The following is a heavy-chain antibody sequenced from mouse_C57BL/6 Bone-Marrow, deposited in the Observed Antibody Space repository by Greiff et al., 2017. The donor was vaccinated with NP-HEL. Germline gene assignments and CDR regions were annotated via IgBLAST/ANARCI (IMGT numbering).Heavy chain of an antibody. Sequence: QVQLQQSGPELVKPGASVKLSCKASGYTFTSYDINWVKQRPGQGLEWIGWIYPRDGSTKYNEKFKGKATLTVDTSSSTACMELHSLTSEDSAVYFCAREDYYGRSHWYFAVWGTGTTVTVSS. D-gene: IGHD1-1*01. CDR3: AREDYYGRSHWYFAV. J-gene: IGHJ1*03. CDR1: GYTFTSYD. CDR2: IYPRDGST. V-gene: IGHV1-85*01.